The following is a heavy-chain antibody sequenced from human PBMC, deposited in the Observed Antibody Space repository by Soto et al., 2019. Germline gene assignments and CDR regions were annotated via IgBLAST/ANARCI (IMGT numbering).Heavy chain of an antibody. CDR1: GYSFTSYW. D-gene: IGHD3-22*01. CDR3: ARTDYSNIVSDYCSPSSHSNTWRCPRHFDSSGYYPDY. CDR2: IYPGDSDT. Sequence: PGESLKISCKGSGYSFTSYWIGWVRQMPGKGLEWMGIIYPGDSDTRYSPSFQGQVTISADKSISTAYLQWSSLKASDTAMYYCARTDYSNIVSDYCSPSSHSNTWRCPRHFDSSGYYPDYWGQGTQVTVSS. V-gene: IGHV5-51*01. J-gene: IGHJ4*02.